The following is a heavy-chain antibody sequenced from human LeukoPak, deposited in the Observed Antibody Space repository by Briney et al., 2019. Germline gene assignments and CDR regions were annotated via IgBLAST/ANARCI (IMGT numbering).Heavy chain of an antibody. CDR1: GGSISSYY. Sequence: SETLSLTCTVSGGSISSYYWSWIRQPPGKGLEWIGYIYYSGSTNYNPSLKSRVTISVDTSKNQFSLKLSSVTAADTAVYYCARDREVVVPAGLYYYYMDVWGKGTTVTVSS. CDR3: ARDREVVVPAGLYYYYMDV. V-gene: IGHV4-59*01. J-gene: IGHJ6*03. D-gene: IGHD2-2*01. CDR2: IYYSGST.